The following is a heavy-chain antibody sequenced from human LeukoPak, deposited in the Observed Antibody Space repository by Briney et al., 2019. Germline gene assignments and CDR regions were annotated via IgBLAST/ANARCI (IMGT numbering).Heavy chain of an antibody. CDR1: GGSISSYY. D-gene: IGHD3-22*01. CDR3: ARVPYYYDSSGYSYFDY. CDR2: IYYSGST. J-gene: IGHJ4*02. Sequence: SETLSLTCTVSGGSISSYYWSWIRQPPGKGLEWIGYIYYSGSTYYNPSLKSRVTISVDTSKNQFSLKLSSVTAADTAVYYCARVPYYYDSSGYSYFDYWGQGTLVTVSS. V-gene: IGHV4-59*08.